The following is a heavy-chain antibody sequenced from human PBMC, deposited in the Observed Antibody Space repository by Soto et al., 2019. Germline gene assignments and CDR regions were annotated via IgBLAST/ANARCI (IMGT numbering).Heavy chain of an antibody. D-gene: IGHD3-9*01. V-gene: IGHV1-3*01. CDR1: GYTFTSYA. Sequence: ASVKVSCQASGYTFTSYAMHWVRQAPGQRLEWMGWINAGNGNTKYSQKFQGRVTITRDTSASTAYMELSSLRSEDTAVYYCATDHNFDWLSGLGDFDIWGQGTMVTVSS. CDR2: INAGNGNT. CDR3: ATDHNFDWLSGLGDFDI. J-gene: IGHJ3*02.